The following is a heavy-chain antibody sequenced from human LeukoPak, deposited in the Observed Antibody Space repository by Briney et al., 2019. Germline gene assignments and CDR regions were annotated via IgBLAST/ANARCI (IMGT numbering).Heavy chain of an antibody. CDR3: ARLGVDYDSSGSDGGFDY. CDR2: INHSGST. D-gene: IGHD3-22*01. J-gene: IGHJ4*02. Sequence: SETLSLTCAVYGGSFSGYYWSWIRQPPGKGLEWIGEINHSGSTNYNPSLKSRVTISVDTSKNQFSLKLSSVTAADTAVYYCARLGVDYDSSGSDGGFDYWGQGTLVTVSS. CDR1: GGSFSGYY. V-gene: IGHV4-34*01.